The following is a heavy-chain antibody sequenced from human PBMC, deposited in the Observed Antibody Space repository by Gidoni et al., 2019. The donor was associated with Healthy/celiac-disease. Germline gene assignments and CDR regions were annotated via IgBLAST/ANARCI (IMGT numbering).Heavy chain of an antibody. CDR2: IAYDGSNK. J-gene: IGHJ3*02. Sequence: QVQLVASGGGVVQPGRSLRLPCAASGFTFSSYGMHWVRQATGKGLEWVAVIAYDGSNKYYADSVKGRFTISRDNSKNTLYLQMNSLRAEDTAVYYCANFAGTVAFDIWGQGTMVTVSS. CDR3: ANFAGTVAFDI. V-gene: IGHV3-30*18. CDR1: GFTFSSYG. D-gene: IGHD6-13*01.